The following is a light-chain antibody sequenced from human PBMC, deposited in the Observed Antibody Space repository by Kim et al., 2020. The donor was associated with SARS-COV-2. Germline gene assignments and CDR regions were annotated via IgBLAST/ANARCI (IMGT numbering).Light chain of an antibody. V-gene: IGKV1-39*01. CDR2: AAS. CDR1: QSISSY. CDR3: QQSYSTPMYS. Sequence: ASVGDRVTITCRASQSISSYLNWYQQKPGKAPKLLIYAASSLQSGVPSRFSGSGSGTDFTLTISSLQPEDFATYYCQQSYSTPMYSFGQGTKLEIK. J-gene: IGKJ2*03.